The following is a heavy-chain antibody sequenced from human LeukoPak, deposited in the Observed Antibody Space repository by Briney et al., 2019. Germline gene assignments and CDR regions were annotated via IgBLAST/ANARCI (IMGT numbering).Heavy chain of an antibody. Sequence: SVKVSCKASGGTFSSHAINWVRQAPGQGLEWMGGIIPMFGAANYAQKFQGRVTITADESTSTAYMELSSLRSEDTAMYYCARSRDDYLTGYIYYFYMDVWGKGTTVTVSS. V-gene: IGHV1-69*13. CDR2: IIPMFGAA. J-gene: IGHJ6*03. CDR3: ARSRDDYLTGYIYYFYMDV. CDR1: GGTFSSHA. D-gene: IGHD3-9*01.